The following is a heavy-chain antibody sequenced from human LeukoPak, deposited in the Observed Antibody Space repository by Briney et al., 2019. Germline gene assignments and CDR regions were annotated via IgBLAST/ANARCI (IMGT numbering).Heavy chain of an antibody. CDR3: ARGKPGIAAAGMSDY. CDR1: GFTFSSYS. CDR2: INSRSSTI. J-gene: IGHJ4*02. Sequence: GGSLRLSCAASGFTFSSYSMNWVRQAPGKGLEWVSYINSRSSTIYYADSVKGRFTISRDNSKNTLYLQMNSLRAEDTAVYYCARGKPGIAAAGMSDYWGQGTLVTVSS. D-gene: IGHD6-13*01. V-gene: IGHV3-48*01.